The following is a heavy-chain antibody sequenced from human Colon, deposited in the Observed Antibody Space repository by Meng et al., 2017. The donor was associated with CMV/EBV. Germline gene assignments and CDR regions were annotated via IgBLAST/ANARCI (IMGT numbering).Heavy chain of an antibody. J-gene: IGHJ6*02. CDR2: IIPMPGLA. D-gene: IGHD3-3*01. Sequence: SVNVSCKASGGTFSSYAVSWVRQAPGQGLEWMGGIIPMPGLANFAQKFEDRVTISADKSTNTVYIELSSLRSEDTAVYYCARAQVRGGYYTYYYDMDVWGQGTTVTVSS. CDR1: GGTFSSYA. CDR3: ARAQVRGGYYTYYYDMDV. V-gene: IGHV1-69*10.